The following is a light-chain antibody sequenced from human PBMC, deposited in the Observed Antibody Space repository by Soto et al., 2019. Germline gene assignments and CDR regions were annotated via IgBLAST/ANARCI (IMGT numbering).Light chain of an antibody. V-gene: IGKV3-15*01. J-gene: IGKJ1*01. Sequence: EIVIMHSPCTLSVSPGERASLSCRASESVSGDLAWYQRKPGQAPRLLIYGPSTRATGIPARFSGSGSGTDFTLTISSLEPEDFAVYYCQQYGSSGTFGQGTKVDI. CDR3: QQYGSSGT. CDR2: GPS. CDR1: ESVSGD.